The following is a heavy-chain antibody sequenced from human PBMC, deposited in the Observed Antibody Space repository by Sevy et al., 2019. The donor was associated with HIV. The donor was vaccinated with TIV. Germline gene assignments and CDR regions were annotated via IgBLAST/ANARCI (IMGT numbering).Heavy chain of an antibody. D-gene: IGHD6-19*01. CDR1: GGSISSSSDY. V-gene: IGHV4-39*01. J-gene: IGHJ4*02. CDR3: ARHHPHDSGWYYFDY. Sequence: SETLSLTCTVSGGSISSSSDYWGWIRQPPGKGLDWIGSINYRGSTYYNPSLKSRVTISVDTSKNQFALRLRSVTAADTAVYYCARHHPHDSGWYYFDYWGQGTLVTVSS. CDR2: INYRGST.